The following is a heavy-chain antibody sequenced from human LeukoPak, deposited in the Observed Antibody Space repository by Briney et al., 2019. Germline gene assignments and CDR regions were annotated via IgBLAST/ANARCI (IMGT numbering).Heavy chain of an antibody. CDR3: ARKHETSAFLLAF. D-gene: IGHD3-22*01. J-gene: IGHJ4*02. Sequence: PGGSLRLSCAASRFTFSNYAMSWVRQAPGKGLEWVSTISGSTVNTYYADSVKGRFTISRDNSKNTLYLQMNSLRAEDTAVYYCARKHETSAFLLAFWGQGTLVTVSS. V-gene: IGHV3-23*01. CDR1: RFTFSNYA. CDR2: ISGSTVNT.